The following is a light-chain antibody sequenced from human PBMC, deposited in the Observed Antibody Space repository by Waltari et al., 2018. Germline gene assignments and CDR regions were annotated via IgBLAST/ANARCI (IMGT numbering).Light chain of an antibody. Sequence: QSALTQPAPVSGSPGPSVSISCTGTSNDVGGYGYVPWYQPFPGKAPKLMIYEVSYRPSGVSSRFSGSKSGNTASLTISGLQAEDEAVYYCSSHTSTVPHVFGTGTKVTVV. CDR1: SNDVGGYGY. CDR2: EVS. J-gene: IGLJ1*01. V-gene: IGLV2-14*01. CDR3: SSHTSTVPHV.